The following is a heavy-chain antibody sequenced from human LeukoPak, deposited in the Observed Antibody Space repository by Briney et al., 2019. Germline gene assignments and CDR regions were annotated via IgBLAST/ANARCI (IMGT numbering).Heavy chain of an antibody. CDR3: AKTADLYYHYYMDV. D-gene: IGHD1-1*01. CDR1: GFFVNEYY. CDR2: ISSSGGIK. V-gene: IGHV3-11*01. J-gene: IGHJ6*03. Sequence: GGSLRLSCAASGFFVNEYYMSWIRQAPGKGLEWVSYISSSGGIKNYADSVRGRFTISRDKANNSLYLQMNSLRAEGTAVYYCAKTADLYYHYYMDVWGTGTTATVSS.